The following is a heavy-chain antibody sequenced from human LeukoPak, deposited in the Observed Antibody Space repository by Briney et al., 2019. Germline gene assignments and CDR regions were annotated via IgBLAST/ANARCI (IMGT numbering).Heavy chain of an antibody. CDR3: ARDPGYSYGYEFDY. CDR2: IYYSGST. Sequence: PSETLSLTCTVSGGSISSSSYYWGWIRQPPGKGLEWIGSIYYSGSTYYNPSLKSRVTISVNTSKNQFSLKLSSVTAADTAVYYCARDPGYSYGYEFDYWGQGTLVTVSS. CDR1: GGSISSSSYY. J-gene: IGHJ4*02. D-gene: IGHD5-18*01. V-gene: IGHV4-39*07.